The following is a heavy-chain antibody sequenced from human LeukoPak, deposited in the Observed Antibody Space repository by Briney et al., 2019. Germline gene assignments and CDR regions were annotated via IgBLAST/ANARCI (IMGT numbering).Heavy chain of an antibody. CDR3: ARVGTYYYYAMDV. D-gene: IGHD3-10*01. J-gene: IGHJ6*02. V-gene: IGHV1-69*04. CDR1: GVTVSSYA. Sequence: ASVKVSRKASGVTVSSYAISWVRQAPGQGLEWMGRIIPVLGIANYAQKFQGRVTITADKSTSTAYMELSSLRSEDTAVYYCARVGTYYYYAMDVWGQGATVTVSS. CDR2: IIPVLGIA.